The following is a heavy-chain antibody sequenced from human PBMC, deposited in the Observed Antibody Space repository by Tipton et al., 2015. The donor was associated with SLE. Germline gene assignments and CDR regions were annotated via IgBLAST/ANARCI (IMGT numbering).Heavy chain of an antibody. CDR2: IYTSGST. J-gene: IGHJ4*02. CDR1: GGSISSGSYY. CDR3: PAGQQLFYFDY. D-gene: IGHD6-13*01. Sequence: TLSLTCTVSGGSISSGSYYWSWIRQPAGKGLEWIGHIYTSGSTNYNPSLKSRVTISVDTAKNQFSLKLSSVTAADTAVYYCPAGQQLFYFDYWGQGTLVTVSS. V-gene: IGHV4-61*09.